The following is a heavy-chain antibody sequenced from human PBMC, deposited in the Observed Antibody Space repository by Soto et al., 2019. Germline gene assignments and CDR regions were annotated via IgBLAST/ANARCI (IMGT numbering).Heavy chain of an antibody. D-gene: IGHD6-13*01. CDR2: MNPNSGTA. CDR1: GYTFTSYD. V-gene: IGHV1-8*01. Sequence: ASVKVSCKASGYTFTSYDINWVRQATGQGLEWMGWMNPNSGTAGYAQKFQGRVTITADESTSTAYMELSSLRSEDTAVYYCARDGIAAAGLWGYFDYWGQGTLVTVSS. J-gene: IGHJ4*02. CDR3: ARDGIAAAGLWGYFDY.